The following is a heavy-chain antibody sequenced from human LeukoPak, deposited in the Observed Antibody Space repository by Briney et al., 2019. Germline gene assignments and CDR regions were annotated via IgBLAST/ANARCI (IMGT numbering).Heavy chain of an antibody. Sequence: RSLRLSCAASGFTFSSYGMHWVRQAPGKGLEWVAVILNGGSQEKYADSVKGRFTISRDNSKNTLFLQMNSLRAEDTAVYYCARDDALGDNALDIWGQGTMVTVSS. D-gene: IGHD3-16*01. CDR2: ILNGGSQE. V-gene: IGHV3-33*01. J-gene: IGHJ3*02. CDR1: GFTFSSYG. CDR3: ARDDALGDNALDI.